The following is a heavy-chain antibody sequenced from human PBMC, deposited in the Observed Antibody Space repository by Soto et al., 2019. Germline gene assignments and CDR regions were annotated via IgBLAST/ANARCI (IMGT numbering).Heavy chain of an antibody. D-gene: IGHD3-10*01. J-gene: IGHJ6*03. CDR3: AKDGRITMVRGVIIGYYYYMDV. CDR1: GFTFSSYA. Sequence: GSLRLSCAASGFTFSSYAMSWVRQAPGKGLEWVSAISGSGGSTYYADSVKGRFTISRDNSKNTLYLQMNSLRAEDTAVYYCAKDGRITMVRGVIIGYYYYMDVWGKGTTVTVSS. V-gene: IGHV3-23*01. CDR2: ISGSGGST.